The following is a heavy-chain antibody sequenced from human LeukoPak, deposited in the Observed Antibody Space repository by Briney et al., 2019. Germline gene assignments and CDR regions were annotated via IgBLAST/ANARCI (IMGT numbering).Heavy chain of an antibody. Sequence: ASVKVSCKASGYTFTSYGISWVRQAPGQGLEWMGWISAYNGNTNYAQKLQGRVTITTDTSTSTAYMELRSLRSDDTAVYYCARDRVRRTTGTTLHGYWGQGTLVTVSS. D-gene: IGHD1-1*01. CDR2: ISAYNGNT. CDR1: GYTFTSYG. J-gene: IGHJ4*02. CDR3: ARDRVRRTTGTTLHGY. V-gene: IGHV1-18*01.